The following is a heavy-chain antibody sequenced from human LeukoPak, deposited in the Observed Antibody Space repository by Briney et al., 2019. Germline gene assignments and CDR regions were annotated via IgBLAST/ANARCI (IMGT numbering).Heavy chain of an antibody. CDR1: GYTFTAYF. J-gene: IGHJ4*02. CDR3: ARGPSHGSFDY. Sequence: ASVKVSCKASGYTFTAYFMHWLRQAPGEGLEWMGWINPNSGVTDCAQRFQGRVTLTRDTSVSTAYMELSSLRSDDTAVYYCARGPSHGSFDYWGQGTLVTVSS. V-gene: IGHV1-2*02. D-gene: IGHD5-24*01. CDR2: INPNSGVT.